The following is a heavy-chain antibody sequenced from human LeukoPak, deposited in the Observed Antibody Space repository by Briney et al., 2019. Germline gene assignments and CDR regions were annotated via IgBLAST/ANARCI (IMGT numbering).Heavy chain of an antibody. Sequence: GGSLRLPCAASGFTFSSYAMSWVRQAPGKGLEWVSAISGSGGSTYYADSVKGRFTISRDNSKNTLYLQMNSLRAEDTAVYYCAKTGFEGGSSWPHFDYWGQGTLVTVSS. CDR2: ISGSGGST. J-gene: IGHJ4*02. CDR3: AKTGFEGGSSWPHFDY. V-gene: IGHV3-23*01. CDR1: GFTFSSYA. D-gene: IGHD6-13*01.